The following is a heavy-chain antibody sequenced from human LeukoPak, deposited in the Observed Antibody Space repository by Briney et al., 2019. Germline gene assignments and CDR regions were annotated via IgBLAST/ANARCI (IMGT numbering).Heavy chain of an antibody. V-gene: IGHV1-18*01. CDR1: GYTFTSYG. D-gene: IGHD3-16*02. Sequence: GASVKVSCKASGYTFTSYGISWVRQAPGQGLEWMGWISAYNGNTNYAQKLQGRVTMTTDTSTSTAYMELRSLRSDDTAVYYCARDIVGTYYDYVWGSYRSVDWGQGTLVTVSS. CDR2: ISAYNGNT. CDR3: ARDIVGTYYDYVWGSYRSVD. J-gene: IGHJ4*02.